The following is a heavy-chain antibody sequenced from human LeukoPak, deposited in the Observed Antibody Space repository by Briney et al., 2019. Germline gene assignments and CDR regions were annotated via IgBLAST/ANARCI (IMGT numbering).Heavy chain of an antibody. CDR3: ARMNLGYCSGGSCSGSYYGMDV. CDR1: GGTFSSYA. CDR2: IIPIFGTA. D-gene: IGHD2-15*01. Sequence: SVKVSCKASGGTFSSYAISWVRQAPGQGLEWMGGIIPIFGTANYAQKFRGRVTITADESTSTAYMELSSLRSEDTAVYYCARMNLGYCSGGSCSGSYYGMDVWGQGTTVTVSS. J-gene: IGHJ6*02. V-gene: IGHV1-69*13.